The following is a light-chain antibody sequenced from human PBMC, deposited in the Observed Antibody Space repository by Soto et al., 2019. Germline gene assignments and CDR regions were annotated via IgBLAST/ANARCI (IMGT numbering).Light chain of an antibody. V-gene: IGKV1-17*01. CDR3: LQRNSYPRT. CDR1: QGIRNN. Sequence: DIQMTQSPSSLSASLGDRVTITCRASQGIRNNLDWYQQKPGKAPKRLIFAASSLQSGVPSRFSGSGSETDFALTISSLQPEDFATYFCLQRNSYPRTFGQGTKVDIK. CDR2: AAS. J-gene: IGKJ1*01.